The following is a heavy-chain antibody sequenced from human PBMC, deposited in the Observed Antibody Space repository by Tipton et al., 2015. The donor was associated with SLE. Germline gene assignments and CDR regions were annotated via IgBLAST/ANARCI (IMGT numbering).Heavy chain of an antibody. CDR3: ASSSGAARPFDY. J-gene: IGHJ4*02. Sequence: TLSLTCTVSYGSISSYYWNWIRQSPEKGLEWIGYIYYSGSTNYNPSLKSRVTISVYTSKNQFSLRLSPVTAADTAVYYCASSSGAARPFDYWGQGTLVTVSS. CDR2: IYYSGST. D-gene: IGHD6-6*01. CDR1: YGSISSYY. V-gene: IGHV4-59*07.